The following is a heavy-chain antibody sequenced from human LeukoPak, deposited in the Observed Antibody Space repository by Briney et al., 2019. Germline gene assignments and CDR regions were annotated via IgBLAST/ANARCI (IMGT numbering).Heavy chain of an antibody. Sequence: SVKVSCKVSGYTLTELSMHWVRQAPGKGREGMGGFDLEDGETIYAQKFQGRVTMTEDTSTETAYMELSGLRSEATAVYYCATVRRSHVLLWFGELSYWGQGTLVSLSS. CDR2: FDLEDGET. D-gene: IGHD3-10*01. V-gene: IGHV1-24*01. J-gene: IGHJ4*02. CDR3: ATVRRSHVLLWFGELSY. CDR1: GYTLTELS.